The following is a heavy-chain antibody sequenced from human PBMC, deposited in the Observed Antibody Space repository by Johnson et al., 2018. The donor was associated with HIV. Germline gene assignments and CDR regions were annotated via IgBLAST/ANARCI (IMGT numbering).Heavy chain of an antibody. CDR1: GFTFISSG. V-gene: IGHV3-30*03. CDR3: ARASYYYGSADI. CDR2: ISYDGSNK. Sequence: QVQLVESGGGVVQAGRSLRLSCAASGFTFISSGMHCVRQAPGKGLEWVAIISYDGSNKYYADSVKGRFTISRDNSKNTLYLQMNSLRAEDTAVYYCARASYYYGSADIWGQGTMVTVSS. J-gene: IGHJ3*02. D-gene: IGHD3-10*01.